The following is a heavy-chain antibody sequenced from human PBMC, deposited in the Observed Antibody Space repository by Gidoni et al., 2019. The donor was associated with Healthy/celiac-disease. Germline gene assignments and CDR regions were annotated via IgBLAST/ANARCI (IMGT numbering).Heavy chain of an antibody. V-gene: IGHV4-59*01. Sequence: QVQLQESGPGLVKPSETLSLTCTVSGGSISSYYWSWIRQSPGKGVEWIGYIYYSGSTNYNPSLKSRVTISVDTAKNQFSLKLSSVTAADTAVYYCARVRAWFGEYYFDYWGQGTLVTVSS. CDR3: ARVRAWFGEYYFDY. J-gene: IGHJ4*02. CDR1: GGSISSYY. D-gene: IGHD3-10*01. CDR2: IYYSGST.